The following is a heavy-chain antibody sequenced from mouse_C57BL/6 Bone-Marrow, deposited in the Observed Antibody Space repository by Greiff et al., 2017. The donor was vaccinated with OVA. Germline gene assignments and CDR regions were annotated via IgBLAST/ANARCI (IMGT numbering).Heavy chain of an antibody. CDR2: INYDGSST. CDR1: GFTFSDYY. J-gene: IGHJ3*01. D-gene: IGHD2-4*01. CDR3: ARDDYGLVGY. V-gene: IGHV5-16*01. Sequence: EVKLVESEGGLVQPGSSMKLSCTASGFTFSDYYMAWVRQVPEKGLEWVANINYDGSSTYYLDSLKSRFIISRDNAKNILYLQMSSLKSEDTATYYCARDDYGLVGYWGQGTLVTVSA.